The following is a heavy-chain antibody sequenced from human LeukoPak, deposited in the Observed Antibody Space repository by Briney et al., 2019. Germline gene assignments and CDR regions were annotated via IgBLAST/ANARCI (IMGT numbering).Heavy chain of an antibody. CDR2: FDPEDGET. J-gene: IGHJ4*02. CDR1: GYTLTELS. Sequence: ASVKVSCKVSGYTLTELSMHWVRQAPGKGLEWIGGFDPEDGETIYAQKFQGRVTMTEDTSTDTAYMELSSLRSEDTAVYYCATTAAFWSGYTHFDYWGQGTLVTVSS. CDR3: ATTAAFWSGYTHFDY. D-gene: IGHD3-3*01. V-gene: IGHV1-24*01.